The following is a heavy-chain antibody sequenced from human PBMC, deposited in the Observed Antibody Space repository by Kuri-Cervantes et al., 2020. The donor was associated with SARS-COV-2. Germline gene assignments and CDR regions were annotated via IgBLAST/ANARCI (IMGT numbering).Heavy chain of an antibody. D-gene: IGHD3-3*01. CDR1: GGSISSYY. CDR2: IYYSGST. J-gene: IGHJ3*02. V-gene: IGHV4-59*01. Sequence: SETLSLTCTVSGGSISSYYWSWIRQPPGKELEWIGYIYYSGSTNYNPSLKSRVTISVDTSKNQFSLKLSSVTAADTAVYYCARGTYYDFWSGYSNAFDIWGQGTMVTVSS. CDR3: ARGTYYDFWSGYSNAFDI.